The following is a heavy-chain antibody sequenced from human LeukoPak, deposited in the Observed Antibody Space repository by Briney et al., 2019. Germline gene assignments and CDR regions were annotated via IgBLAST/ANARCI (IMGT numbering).Heavy chain of an antibody. CDR1: GYTFTNHD. Sequence: ASVEVSCKASGYTFTNHDINWVRQATGQGLEWMGWMNPNRGTTGYAQKFQGRVTMTSNTSISTAYMELSSLRSEDTAVYYCARHVSATWGQGTLVTVSS. D-gene: IGHD5/OR15-5a*01. J-gene: IGHJ5*02. CDR3: ARHVSAT. CDR2: MNPNRGTT. V-gene: IGHV1-8*01.